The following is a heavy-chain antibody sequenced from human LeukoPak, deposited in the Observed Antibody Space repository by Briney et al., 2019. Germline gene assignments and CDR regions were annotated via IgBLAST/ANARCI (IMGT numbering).Heavy chain of an antibody. J-gene: IGHJ4*02. CDR1: GGSISTYY. CDR3: AGENDSSGYYYDY. V-gene: IGHV4-59*01. CDR2: IYYSGST. Sequence: PSETLSLTCTVSGGSISTYYWSWIRQPPGKGLEWIGYIYYSGSTNYNPSLKSRVTISVDTSKNQFFLKLSSVTAADTAVYYCAGENDSSGYYYDYWGQGTLVTVSS. D-gene: IGHD3-22*01.